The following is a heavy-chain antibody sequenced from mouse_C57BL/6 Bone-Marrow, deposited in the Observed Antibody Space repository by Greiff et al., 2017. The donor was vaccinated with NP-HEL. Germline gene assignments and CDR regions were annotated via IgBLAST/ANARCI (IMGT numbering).Heavy chain of an antibody. CDR2: INPSSGYT. Sequence: VQLQQSGAELARPGASVKMSCKASGYTFTSYTMHWVKQRPGQGLEWIGYINPSSGYTKYNQKFKDKATLTADKSSSTAYMQLSSLTSEDSAVYYCARVYDYGYFDVWGTGTTVTVSS. CDR1: GYTFTSYT. V-gene: IGHV1-4*01. CDR3: ARVYDYGYFDV. J-gene: IGHJ1*03. D-gene: IGHD2-4*01.